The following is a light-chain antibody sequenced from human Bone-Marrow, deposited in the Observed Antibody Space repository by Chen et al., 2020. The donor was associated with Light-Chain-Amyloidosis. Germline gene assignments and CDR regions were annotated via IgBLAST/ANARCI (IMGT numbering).Light chain of an antibody. CDR1: SSDVGAYNY. CDR2: EVN. V-gene: IGLV2-8*01. J-gene: IGLJ2*01. Sequence: QSALTQPPSASGSPGQSITISCTGTSSDVGAYNYVSWYQQHPGKAPKLTIYEVNKRPSGVPDRFSGSKSGNTASLTVSGLQAEDEADYYCTSYAGGHTLPVFGVGTSLTVL. CDR3: TSYAGGHTLPV.